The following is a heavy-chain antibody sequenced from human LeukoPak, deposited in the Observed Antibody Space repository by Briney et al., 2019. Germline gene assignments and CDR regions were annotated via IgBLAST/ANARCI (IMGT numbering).Heavy chain of an antibody. Sequence: PSETLSLTCTVSGGSITTHYWSWIRQPPGKGLEWIAYLRDSVTTKDTPSLKSRVTLSADTSKNQYFLRLTSVTAADTAVYYCARTYSSGDRFDYWGQGTLVTVSS. CDR1: GGSITTHY. J-gene: IGHJ4*02. V-gene: IGHV4-59*11. D-gene: IGHD6-19*01. CDR3: ARTYSSGDRFDY. CDR2: LRDSVTT.